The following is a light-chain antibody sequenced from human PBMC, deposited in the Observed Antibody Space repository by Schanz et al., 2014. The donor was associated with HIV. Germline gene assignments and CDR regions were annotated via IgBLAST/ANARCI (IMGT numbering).Light chain of an antibody. Sequence: QSALTQPRSVSGSPGQSITISCTGTSSDVGGYNYASWYQQHPGKAPKVMIYDVSNRPSGVSNRFSGSKSGNTASLTISGLQAEDEADYYCSSYTSSSTPLVFGGGTKLTVL. V-gene: IGLV2-14*01. CDR2: DVS. CDR1: SSDVGGYNY. J-gene: IGLJ3*02. CDR3: SSYTSSSTPLV.